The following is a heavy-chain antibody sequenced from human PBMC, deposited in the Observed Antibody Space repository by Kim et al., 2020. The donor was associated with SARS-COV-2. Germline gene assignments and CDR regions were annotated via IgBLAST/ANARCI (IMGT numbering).Heavy chain of an antibody. V-gene: IGHV3-7*03. D-gene: IGHD4-17*01. Sequence: GGSLRLSCAASGLTFSSYWMSWVRQAPGKGLEWVANIKEDGSETHYADSVKGRFTISRDNAKRSLYLQMNSLKDDDTAVYYCARDPPVSTRGFDYWGQGTLV. CDR2: IKEDGSET. CDR3: ARDPPVSTRGFDY. CDR1: GLTFSSYW. J-gene: IGHJ4*02.